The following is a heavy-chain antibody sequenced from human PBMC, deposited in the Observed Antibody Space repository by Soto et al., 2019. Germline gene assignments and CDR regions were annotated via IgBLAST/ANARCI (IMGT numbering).Heavy chain of an antibody. Sequence: QVQLVQSGAEVKKPGSSVKVSCKASGGTFSSYTISWVRQAPGQGLEWMGRIIPILGIANYAQKFQGRVTITAGKSTSTAYMELSSLRSEDTAVYYCARDCSSTSCYAYPWGQGTLVTVSS. CDR2: IIPILGIA. J-gene: IGHJ5*02. D-gene: IGHD2-2*01. V-gene: IGHV1-69*08. CDR3: ARDCSSTSCYAYP. CDR1: GGTFSSYT.